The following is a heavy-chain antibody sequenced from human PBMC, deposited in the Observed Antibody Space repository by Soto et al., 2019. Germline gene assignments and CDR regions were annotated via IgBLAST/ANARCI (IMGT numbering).Heavy chain of an antibody. Sequence: QVQLQESGPRLVKPSQTLSLTCTVSGGSISSGGYYWSWIRQHPGKVLEWIGYIYYNGNTYYNPSLKSRVTISVDTSKNQFSLKLSSVTAADTAVYYCAGDCNEYLGFDYWGQGTLVTVSS. CDR3: AGDCNEYLGFDY. CDR2: IYYNGNT. D-gene: IGHD1-1*01. J-gene: IGHJ4*02. V-gene: IGHV4-31*03. CDR1: GGSISSGGYY.